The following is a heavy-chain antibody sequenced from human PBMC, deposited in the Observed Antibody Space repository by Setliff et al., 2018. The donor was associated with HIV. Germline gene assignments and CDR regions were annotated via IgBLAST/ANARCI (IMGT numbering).Heavy chain of an antibody. CDR1: GGSISSGSYY. D-gene: IGHD4-17*01. Sequence: SETLSLTCTVSGGSISSGSYYWSWIRQPAGKGLEWIEHIYTSGSTNYNPSLKSRVTISVDTSKNQFSLKLSSVTAADTAVYYCARVETTVTSRLDYWGQGTLVTVSS. CDR3: ARVETTVTSRLDY. J-gene: IGHJ4*02. CDR2: IYTSGST. V-gene: IGHV4-61*09.